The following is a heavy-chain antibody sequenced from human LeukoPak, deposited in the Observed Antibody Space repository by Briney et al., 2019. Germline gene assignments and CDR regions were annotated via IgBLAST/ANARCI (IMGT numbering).Heavy chain of an antibody. D-gene: IGHD3-16*02. J-gene: IGHJ6*03. Sequence: SETLSLTCAVYGGSFSGYYWSWIRQPPGKGLEWIGEINNSGSTNYNPSLKSRVTISVDTSKNQFSLKLSSVTAADTAVYYCARGSLGDYVWGSYRPPRYMDVWGKGTTVTVSS. CDR1: GGSFSGYY. CDR3: ARGSLGDYVWGSYRPPRYMDV. CDR2: INNSGST. V-gene: IGHV4-34*01.